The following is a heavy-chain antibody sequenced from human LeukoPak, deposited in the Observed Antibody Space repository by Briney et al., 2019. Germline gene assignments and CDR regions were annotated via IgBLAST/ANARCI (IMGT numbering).Heavy chain of an antibody. D-gene: IGHD5-18*01. J-gene: IGHJ4*02. CDR1: GFIFSSYG. CDR3: AKDTAMVVFDY. Sequence: GGSLRLSCAASGFIFSSYGMHWVRQAPGKGLEWVAFIRYDGINKYYADSVKGRFTVSRDNSKNTLYLQMNSLRAEDTAVYYCAKDTAMVVFDYWGQGTLVTVSS. CDR2: IRYDGINK. V-gene: IGHV3-30*02.